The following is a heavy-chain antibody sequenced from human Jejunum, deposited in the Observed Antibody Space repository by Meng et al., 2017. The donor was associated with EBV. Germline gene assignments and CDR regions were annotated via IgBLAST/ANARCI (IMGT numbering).Heavy chain of an antibody. V-gene: IGHV4-34*02. D-gene: IGHD3-16*02. CDR2: INHSGST. CDR3: ARVAFSYTTRSLDS. Sequence: QVQLQQWGAGRLKPSETLSLTCAVYRGSFSGYYWSWIRQHPGKGLEWIGEINHSGSTNYNPSLRSRVTISVETSKNQFSLRLSSVTAADTAVYYCARVAFSYTTRSLDSWGQGTLVTVSS. CDR1: RGSFSGYY. J-gene: IGHJ4*02.